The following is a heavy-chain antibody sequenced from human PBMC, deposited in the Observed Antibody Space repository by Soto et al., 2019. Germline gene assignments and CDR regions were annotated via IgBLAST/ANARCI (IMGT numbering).Heavy chain of an antibody. V-gene: IGHV4-59*01. J-gene: IGHJ6*02. CDR3: VRSGISYDILTGPLYYYYGMDV. CDR1: GGSFSSYY. CDR2: IYYSGST. D-gene: IGHD3-9*01. Sequence: PSETLSLTCTVSGGSFSSYYWSWIRQPPGKGLEWIGDIYYSGSTNYNPSLKSRVTISADTSQNQFSLKLSSVTDPGTAGYYCVRSGISYDILTGPLYYYYGMDVWGQGTTVTVSS.